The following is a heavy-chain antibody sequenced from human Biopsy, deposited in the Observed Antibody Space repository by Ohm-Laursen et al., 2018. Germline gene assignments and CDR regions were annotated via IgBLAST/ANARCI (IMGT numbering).Heavy chain of an antibody. V-gene: IGHV3-74*01. D-gene: IGHD4-17*01. CDR2: ISSDGST. CDR1: GFIFSSAW. J-gene: IGHJ4*02. Sequence: SLRLSCTASGFIFSSAWMHWVRQAPGKGLVWVSCISSDGSTTYAGSVKGRFTISRDNAKNTAYLQMNSLRADDTALYYCATDHYGSINYWGQGTLVTVSS. CDR3: ATDHYGSINY.